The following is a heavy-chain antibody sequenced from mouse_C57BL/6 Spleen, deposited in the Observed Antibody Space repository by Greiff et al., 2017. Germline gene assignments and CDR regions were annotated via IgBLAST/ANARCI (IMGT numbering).Heavy chain of an antibody. J-gene: IGHJ3*01. Sequence: VKLVESGGGLVKPGGSLKLSCAASGFTFSSYAMSWVRQTPEKRLEWVATISDGGSYTYYPDNVKGRFTISRDNAKNNLYLQMSHLKSEDTAMYYCARDDYDGGAWFAYWGQGTLVTVSA. CDR1: GFTFSSYA. V-gene: IGHV5-4*01. D-gene: IGHD2-4*01. CDR2: ISDGGSYT. CDR3: ARDDYDGGAWFAY.